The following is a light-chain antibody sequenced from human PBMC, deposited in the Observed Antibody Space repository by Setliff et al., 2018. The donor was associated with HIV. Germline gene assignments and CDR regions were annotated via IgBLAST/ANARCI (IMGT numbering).Light chain of an antibody. CDR3: QVWHTTSDHPGV. Sequence: SSELTQPPSVSVAPGETARITCGGTNIGSNGVHWSQKKPGRAPILVLYDDTDRPSGIPERCSGSNSGNTATLTISRVEAGDEADYYCQVWHTTSDHPGVFGTGTKVTVL. CDR2: DDT. CDR1: NIGSNG. J-gene: IGLJ1*01. V-gene: IGLV3-21*02.